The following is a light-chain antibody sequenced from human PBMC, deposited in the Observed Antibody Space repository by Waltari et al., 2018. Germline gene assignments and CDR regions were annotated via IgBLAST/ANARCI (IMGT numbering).Light chain of an antibody. CDR1: QGITNS. CDR2: ASS. CDR3: QQYYITPYT. Sequence: DIQMTQSPSSLSASVGDTVTITCRASQGITNSLAWYHQKPGEAPKLLLYASSRLESGVPSRFSGSGSGTENTLTISSLQPEDFATYYCQQYYITPYTFGQGTKLEI. V-gene: IGKV1-NL1*01. J-gene: IGKJ2*01.